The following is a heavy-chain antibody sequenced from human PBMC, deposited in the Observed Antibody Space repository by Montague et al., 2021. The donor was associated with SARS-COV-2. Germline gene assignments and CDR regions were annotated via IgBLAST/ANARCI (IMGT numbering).Heavy chain of an antibody. D-gene: IGHD3-9*01. J-gene: IGHJ6*02. Sequence: SLRLSCAASGFTFSSYDMHWVRQTTGKGLEWVSAIGSAGDTYYPGSVKGRLTITRENAKNSLYLQMNSLRAGDTAVYYCAGGLRYFDWSPYGMDVWGQGTTVTVSS. CDR1: GFTFSSYD. CDR2: IGSAGDT. V-gene: IGHV3-13*01. CDR3: AGGLRYFDWSPYGMDV.